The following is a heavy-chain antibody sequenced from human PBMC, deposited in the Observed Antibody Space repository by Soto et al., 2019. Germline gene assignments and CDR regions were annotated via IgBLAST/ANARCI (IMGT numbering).Heavy chain of an antibody. CDR3: AKDVNYDVLAGYYYY. D-gene: IGHD3-9*01. CDR2: IRGRGATT. CDR1: DFTLSSYG. Sequence: EVQLLESGGGLVQPGGSLRLSCAASDFTLSSYGMTWVRQPPGKGLEWVSTIRGRGATTYYADSVKGRFTISRDDSKNTLYLQMNSLRVDATAVYFCAKDVNYDVLAGYYYYWGQGTRVTVSS. J-gene: IGHJ4*02. V-gene: IGHV3-23*01.